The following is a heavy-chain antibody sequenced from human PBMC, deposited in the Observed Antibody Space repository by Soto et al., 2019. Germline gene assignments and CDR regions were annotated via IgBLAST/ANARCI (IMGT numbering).Heavy chain of an antibody. D-gene: IGHD2-2*01. V-gene: IGHV1-69*06. Sequence: VASVKVSCKASGGTFSSYAISWVRQAPGQGLEWMGGIIPIFGTANYAQKFQGRVTITADKSTSTAYMELSSLRSEDTAVYYCARDFSFRLFFLSGRSTSCYPPCYGMDVWGQGTTVTVSS. J-gene: IGHJ6*02. CDR1: GGTFSSYA. CDR3: ARDFSFRLFFLSGRSTSCYPPCYGMDV. CDR2: IIPIFGTA.